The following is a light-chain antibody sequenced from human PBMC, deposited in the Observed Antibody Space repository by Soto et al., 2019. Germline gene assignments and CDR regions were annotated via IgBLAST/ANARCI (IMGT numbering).Light chain of an antibody. CDR1: QSVSSN. Sequence: DIVMTQSPATLSVSPGERATLSCRASQSVSSNLAWYQQKPGQAPRLLIYGASTRATGIPARFSGSGSGTEFTLTISSLQSEDFAVYYWQQYNNWPQTCGQGTKVESK. V-gene: IGKV3-15*01. CDR3: QQYNNWPQT. CDR2: GAS. J-gene: IGKJ1*01.